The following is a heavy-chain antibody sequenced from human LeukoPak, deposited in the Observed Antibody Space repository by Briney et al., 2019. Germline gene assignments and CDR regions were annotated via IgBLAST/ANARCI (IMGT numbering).Heavy chain of an antibody. CDR2: INIDGSIT. J-gene: IGHJ5*02. D-gene: IGHD1-1*01. CDR1: GFTFSTSW. V-gene: IGHV3-74*01. CDR3: VRDKMMDDRGVGFDP. Sequence: GGSLRLSCAASGFTFSTSWMYWVRQAPGKGLMYVSRINIDGSITTYADSVKGRFTISRDNTKNTLYLQMNSLGAEDTAVYYCVRDKMMDDRGVGFDPWGQGTLVTVSS.